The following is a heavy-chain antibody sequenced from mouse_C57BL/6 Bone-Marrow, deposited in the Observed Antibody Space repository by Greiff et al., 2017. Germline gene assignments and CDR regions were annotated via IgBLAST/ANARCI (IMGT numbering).Heavy chain of an antibody. J-gene: IGHJ2*01. D-gene: IGHD1-1*01. Sequence: QVQLQQPGAELVMPGASVKLSCKASGYTFTSYWMHWVKQRPGQGLEWIGEIDPSDSYTNYNQKFKGKATLTADKSSSTAYMELRRLTSAESADYFWARWNYYGSSYGYWGKGTTLTVSS. V-gene: IGHV1-69*01. CDR1: GYTFTSYW. CDR2: IDPSDSYT. CDR3: ARWNYYGSSYGY.